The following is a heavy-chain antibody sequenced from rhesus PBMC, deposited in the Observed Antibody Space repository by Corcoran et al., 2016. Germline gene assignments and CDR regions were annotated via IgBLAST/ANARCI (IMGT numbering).Heavy chain of an antibody. V-gene: IGHV4-73*01. Sequence: QVKLPQWGDGLVKPSATLSLTCAVYGGSISGYSWSRIRQPPGQGLEWIGNIDGKSASTNYNPSLKNRVTISKDTSKNQFSLKLSSVTAADTAVYYCARSGRTGYNYYFDYWGQGVLVTVSS. CDR1: GGSISGYS. CDR3: ARSGRTGYNYYFDY. D-gene: IGHD1-26*01. CDR2: IDGKSAST. J-gene: IGHJ4*01.